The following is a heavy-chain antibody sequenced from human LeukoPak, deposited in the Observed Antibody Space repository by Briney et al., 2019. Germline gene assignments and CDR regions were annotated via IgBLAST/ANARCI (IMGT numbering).Heavy chain of an antibody. J-gene: IGHJ4*02. CDR3: AILPRYSSSWYRYYFDY. D-gene: IGHD6-13*01. Sequence: SETLSLTCTVSGGSISSSSYYWGWIRQPPGKGLEWIGSIYYSGSTYYNPSLKSRVTISVDTSKNQFSLRLSSVTAADTAVYYCAILPRYSSSWYRYYFDYWGQGTLVTVSS. V-gene: IGHV4-39*01. CDR1: GGSISSSSYY. CDR2: IYYSGST.